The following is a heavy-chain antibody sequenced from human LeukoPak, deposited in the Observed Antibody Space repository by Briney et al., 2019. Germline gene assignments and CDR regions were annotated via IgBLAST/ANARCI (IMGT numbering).Heavy chain of an antibody. Sequence: GGSLRLSCAASGFTVSSNYMSWVRQAPGKGLEWVSVIYSGGSTYYVDSVKGRFTISRDNSKNTLYLQMNSLRAEDTAVYYCARELGSGYYYYYMDVWGKGTTVTVSS. CDR2: IYSGGST. CDR3: ARELGSGYYYYYMDV. J-gene: IGHJ6*03. V-gene: IGHV3-53*01. CDR1: GFTVSSNY. D-gene: IGHD3-10*01.